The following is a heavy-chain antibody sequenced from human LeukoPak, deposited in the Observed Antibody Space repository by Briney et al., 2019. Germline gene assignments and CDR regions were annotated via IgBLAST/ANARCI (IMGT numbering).Heavy chain of an antibody. CDR2: IYYSGST. CDR1: GGSISSYY. D-gene: IGHD2-15*01. J-gene: IGHJ5*02. CDR3: ARDGCSGGSCYYRDWFDP. V-gene: IGHV4-59*01. Sequence: SETLSLTCTVSGGSISSYYWSRIRQPPGKGLEWIGYIYYSGSTNYNPSLKSRVTISVDTSKNQFSLKLSSVTAADTAVYYCARDGCSGGSCYYRDWFDPWGQGTLVTVSS.